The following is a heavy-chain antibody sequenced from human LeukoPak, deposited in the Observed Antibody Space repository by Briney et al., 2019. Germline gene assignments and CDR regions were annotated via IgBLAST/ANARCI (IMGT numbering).Heavy chain of an antibody. CDR2: IIPIFGTA. D-gene: IGHD5-12*01. J-gene: IGHJ4*02. Sequence: SVKVSCKASGYTFTTHYMHWVRQAPGQGLEWMGGIIPIFGTANYAQKFQGRVTITADKSTSTAYMELSSLRSEDTAVYYCASERYDSGYSGYGGADYWGQGTLVTVSS. V-gene: IGHV1-69*06. CDR1: GYTFTTHY. CDR3: ASERYDSGYSGYGGADY.